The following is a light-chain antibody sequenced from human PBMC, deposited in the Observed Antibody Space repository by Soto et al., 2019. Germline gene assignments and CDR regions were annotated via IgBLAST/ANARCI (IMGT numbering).Light chain of an antibody. V-gene: IGKV1-5*01. CDR3: QPYNSYSWT. J-gene: IGKJ1*01. CDR1: QSISSW. CDR2: DAS. Sequence: DLQITECGPTVSASLGDKGTITCRASQSISSWLAWYQQKPGKAPKLLIYDASSLESGDPSRFSGSGSGTEFTRTIRSVQPDDFANYYCQPYNSYSWTFGQGAKVDIK.